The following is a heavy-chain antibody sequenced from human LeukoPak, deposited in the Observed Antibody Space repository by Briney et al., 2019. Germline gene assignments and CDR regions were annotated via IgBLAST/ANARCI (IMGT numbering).Heavy chain of an antibody. J-gene: IGHJ4*02. CDR3: ASSYSSSWYYFDY. V-gene: IGHV4-39*07. Sequence: PSETLSLTCTVSGGSISSGDYYWSWIRQPPGKGLEWIGSIYHSGSTYYNPSLKSRVTISVDRSKNQFSLKLSSVTAADTAVYYCASSYSSSWYYFDYWGQGTLVTVSS. CDR1: GGSISSGDYY. CDR2: IYHSGST. D-gene: IGHD6-13*01.